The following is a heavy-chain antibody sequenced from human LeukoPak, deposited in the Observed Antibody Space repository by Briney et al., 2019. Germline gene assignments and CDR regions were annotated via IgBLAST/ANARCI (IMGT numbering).Heavy chain of an antibody. CDR2: LSGSGDNT. J-gene: IGHJ2*01. V-gene: IGHV3-23*01. Sequence: PGGSLRLSCAASGFTFSNYAMSWVRQAPGKGLEWVSGLSGSGDNTYYADSVKGRFTISRDNSKNTLYLQMDSLRAEDTALYYRARPASRGVGRYFDLWGRGTLVTVSS. CDR3: ARPASRGVGRYFDL. CDR1: GFTFSNYA. D-gene: IGHD3-10*01.